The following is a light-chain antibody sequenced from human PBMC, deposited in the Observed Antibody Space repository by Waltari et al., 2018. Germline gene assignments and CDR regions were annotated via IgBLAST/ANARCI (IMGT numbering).Light chain of an antibody. Sequence: QSALTQPASVSGSPGQSITISCTGTSTDVGGSNSIPWYQQHPGKAPKVMIYDGSDRPSGVSNRFSGSKSGNTASLTISGLQAEDESDYYCSSYTSSSTWVFGGGTKLTVL. CDR1: STDVGGSNS. CDR3: SSYTSSSTWV. CDR2: DGS. J-gene: IGLJ3*02. V-gene: IGLV2-14*03.